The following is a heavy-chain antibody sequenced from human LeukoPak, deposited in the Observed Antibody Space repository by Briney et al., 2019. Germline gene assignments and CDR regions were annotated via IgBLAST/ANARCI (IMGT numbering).Heavy chain of an antibody. D-gene: IGHD6-19*01. Sequence: PSETLSLTCTVSGGSISSYYWSWIRQPPGKGLEWIGYIYYSGSTNYNPSLKSRVTISVDTSKNQFSLKLSSVTAADTAVYYCARHPSRGVAGTAFDIWGQGTMVTVSS. CDR3: ARHPSRGVAGTAFDI. CDR2: IYYSGST. CDR1: GGSISSYY. J-gene: IGHJ3*02. V-gene: IGHV4-59*08.